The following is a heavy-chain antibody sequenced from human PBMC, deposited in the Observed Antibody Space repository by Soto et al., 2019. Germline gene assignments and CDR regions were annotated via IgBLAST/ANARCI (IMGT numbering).Heavy chain of an antibody. CDR1: GGSISSYY. D-gene: IGHD2-21*02. V-gene: IGHV4-4*07. Sequence: PSETLSLTCTVSGGSISSYYWSWIRQPAGKGLEWIGRIYTSGSTNYNPSLKSRVTMSVDTSKNQLSLKLSTVSAADTAVYYCAREPTFAYCCVDCWFDYWGQGTLVTVSS. CDR2: IYTSGST. J-gene: IGHJ4*02. CDR3: AREPTFAYCCVDCWFDY.